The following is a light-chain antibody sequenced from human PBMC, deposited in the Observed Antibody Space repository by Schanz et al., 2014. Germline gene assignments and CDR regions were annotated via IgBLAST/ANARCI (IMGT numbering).Light chain of an antibody. CDR2: EGS. V-gene: IGLV2-14*02. J-gene: IGLJ2*01. Sequence: QSALTQPASVSGSPGQSITISCTGSSSDVGSYNVVSWYQQHPGKAPKLMIYEGSKRPSGVSNRFSGSKSGNTASLTVSGLLAEDEADYYCSSYAGSNHVLFGGGTKLTVL. CDR1: SSDVGSYNV. CDR3: SSYAGSNHVL.